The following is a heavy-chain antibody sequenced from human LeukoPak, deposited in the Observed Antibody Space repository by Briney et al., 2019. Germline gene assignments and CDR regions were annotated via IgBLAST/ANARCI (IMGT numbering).Heavy chain of an antibody. CDR3: ARARHFDY. J-gene: IGHJ4*02. Sequence: GGSLRLSCAASGFTVSSNYMSRVRQAPGKGLEWVSVIYSGGSTYYADSVKGRFTISRDNSKNTVYLQMNSLGADDTAVYYCARARHFDYWGQGTLVTVSS. CDR1: GFTVSSNY. CDR2: IYSGGST. D-gene: IGHD1-1*01. V-gene: IGHV3-53*01.